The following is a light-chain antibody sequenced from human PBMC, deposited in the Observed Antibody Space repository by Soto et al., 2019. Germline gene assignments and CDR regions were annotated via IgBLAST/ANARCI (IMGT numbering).Light chain of an antibody. Sequence: DIQMTQSPSSVSASVGDRVVITCRASQAISNYLGWYQQKPGDAPELLIYAASRLKRGVPSRFSGSGSGTDFTLIIDSLQPEDFATYYCQQADIFPLTFGGGTKVEI. CDR3: QQADIFPLT. CDR2: AAS. J-gene: IGKJ4*01. V-gene: IGKV1-12*01. CDR1: QAISNY.